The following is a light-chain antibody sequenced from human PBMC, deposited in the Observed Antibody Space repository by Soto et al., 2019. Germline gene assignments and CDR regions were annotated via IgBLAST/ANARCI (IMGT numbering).Light chain of an antibody. CDR2: EVN. J-gene: IGLJ1*01. CDR1: SSDIGADDY. V-gene: IGLV2-14*01. CDR3: LSFTTTXTHV. Sequence: QSLLTQPASLSGSPVQSITISCTGTSSDIGADDYVSWFQQHPGKAPKLRISEVNKRPAGVCNRFDGSKSGNTAYLTISGLQVEDEAEYFCLSFTTTXTHVLGTGTKVXV.